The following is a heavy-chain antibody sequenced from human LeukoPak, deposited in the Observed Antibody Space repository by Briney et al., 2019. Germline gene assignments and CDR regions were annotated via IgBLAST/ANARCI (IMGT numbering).Heavy chain of an antibody. Sequence: GGSLRLSCAASGFTFSSYGMHWVCQAPGKGLEWVAVIWYDGSNKYYADSVKGRFTISRDNSKNTLYLQMNSLRAEDTAVYYCAKESGGSGTENRFDPWGQGTLVTVSS. V-gene: IGHV3-33*06. D-gene: IGHD3-10*01. CDR2: IWYDGSNK. CDR1: GFTFSSYG. J-gene: IGHJ5*02. CDR3: AKESGGSGTENRFDP.